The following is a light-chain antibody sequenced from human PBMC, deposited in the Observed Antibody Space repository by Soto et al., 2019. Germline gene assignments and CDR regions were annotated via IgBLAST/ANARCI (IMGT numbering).Light chain of an antibody. CDR2: DVS. V-gene: IGLV2-14*01. CDR1: SSDVGGYNY. J-gene: IGLJ3*02. Sequence: QSALTQPASVSGSPGQSIAISCTGTSSDVGGYNYVSWYQQHPGKTPNLMIYDVSNRPSGVSNRFSGSKSGNTASLTISGLQAEDEADYYCSSYTNSNTWVYGGGTKLTVL. CDR3: SSYTNSNTWV.